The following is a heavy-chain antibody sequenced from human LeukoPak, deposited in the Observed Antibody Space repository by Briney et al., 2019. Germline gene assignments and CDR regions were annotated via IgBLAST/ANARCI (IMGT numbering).Heavy chain of an antibody. Sequence: GGSLKLSCAASGFTFSSYAMSWVRQAPGKGLEWVSGFSVSGGGTYYADSVKGRFTISRDNSKNTLYLQMNSLRAEDTAVYYCAKDQYFQHWGQGTLVTVSS. V-gene: IGHV3-23*01. CDR1: GFTFSSYA. J-gene: IGHJ1*01. CDR2: FSVSGGGT. CDR3: AKDQYFQH.